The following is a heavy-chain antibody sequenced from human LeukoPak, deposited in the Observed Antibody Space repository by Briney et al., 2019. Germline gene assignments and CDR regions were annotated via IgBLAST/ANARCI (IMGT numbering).Heavy chain of an antibody. Sequence: SETLSLTCAVYGGSFSGYYWSWIRQPPGKGLERIGEINHSGSTNYNPSLKSRVTISVDTSKNQFSLKPSSVTAADTAVYYCARASYYYGSGSYYVDYWGQGTLVTVSS. D-gene: IGHD3-10*01. CDR1: GGSFSGYY. CDR2: INHSGST. V-gene: IGHV4-34*01. J-gene: IGHJ4*02. CDR3: ARASYYYGSGSYYVDY.